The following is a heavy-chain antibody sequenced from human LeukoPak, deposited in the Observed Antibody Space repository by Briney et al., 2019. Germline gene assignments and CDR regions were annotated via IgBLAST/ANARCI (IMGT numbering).Heavy chain of an antibody. CDR3: AKEMYYYDSSGFSLYYYYGMDV. Sequence: GGSLRLSCAASGFTFSSYGMHWVRQAPGKGLEWVAVISYDGSNKYYADSVKGRFTISRDNSKNMLYLQMNSLRAEDTAVYYCAKEMYYYDSSGFSLYYYYGMDVWGQGTTVTVSS. J-gene: IGHJ6*02. CDR2: ISYDGSNK. V-gene: IGHV3-30*18. D-gene: IGHD3-22*01. CDR1: GFTFSSYG.